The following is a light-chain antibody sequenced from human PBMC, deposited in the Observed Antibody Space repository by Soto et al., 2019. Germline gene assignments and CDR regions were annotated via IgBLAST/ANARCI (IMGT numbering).Light chain of an antibody. V-gene: IGLV2-23*01. Sequence: QPVLTQPATVSGSPGQSITISCTGTSRDVGSYGLVSWFQQHPGKAPKLLIYEATKRPSGVSNRFSGSKSGNTASLTISGLQAEDEADYYCCSYAGTGTNWVFGGGTKLTVL. CDR3: CSYAGTGTNWV. CDR1: SRDVGSYGL. J-gene: IGLJ3*02. CDR2: EAT.